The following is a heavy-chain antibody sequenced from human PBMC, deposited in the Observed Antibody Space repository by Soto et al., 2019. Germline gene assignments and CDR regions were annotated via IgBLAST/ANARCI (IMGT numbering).Heavy chain of an antibody. D-gene: IGHD6-19*01. J-gene: IGHJ6*02. Sequence: EVQLVESGGGLVQPGGSLRLSCAASGFTFSDHYMDWVRQAPGKGLEWVGRTRNKANSYTTEYAASVKGRFTISRDDSTNSLYLQMNSLKTEDTAVYYCARDWGSGWWVYYYYGMDVWGQGTTVTVSS. CDR1: GFTFSDHY. CDR3: ARDWGSGWWVYYYYGMDV. V-gene: IGHV3-72*01. CDR2: TRNKANSYTT.